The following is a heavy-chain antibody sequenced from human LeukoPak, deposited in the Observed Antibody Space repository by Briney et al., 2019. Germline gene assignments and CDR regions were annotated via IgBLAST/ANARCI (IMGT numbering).Heavy chain of an antibody. CDR3: ARTGHYYDSSGSTFWFDP. D-gene: IGHD3-22*01. CDR1: GGSISSYY. V-gene: IGHV4-59*01. CDR2: IYYSGST. Sequence: PSETLSLTCTVSGGSISSYYWSWIRQPPGKGLEWIGYIYYSGSTHYNPSLKSRVTISVDTSKNQFSLKLSSVTAADTAVYYCARTGHYYDSSGSTFWFDPWGQGTRVTVSS. J-gene: IGHJ5*02.